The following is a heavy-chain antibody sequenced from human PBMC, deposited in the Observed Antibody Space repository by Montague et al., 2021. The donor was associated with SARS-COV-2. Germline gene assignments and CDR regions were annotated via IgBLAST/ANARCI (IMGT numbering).Heavy chain of an antibody. CDR2: VYYNGDT. V-gene: IGHV4-59*08. D-gene: IGHD6-19*01. J-gene: IGHJ3*01. CDR1: GGSTASHY. CDR3: ARGWAFDP. Sequence: SETLSLTCTVSGGSTASHYWNWLPQSPGTRPEWIGYVYYNGDTKYNPSLQSRVTIPIDTSENHFSLRLNSVTAADTAVYFCARGWAFDPWGQGRLVTVSS.